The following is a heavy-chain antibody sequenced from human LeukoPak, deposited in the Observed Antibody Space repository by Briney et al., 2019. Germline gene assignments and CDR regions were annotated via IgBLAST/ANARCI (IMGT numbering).Heavy chain of an antibody. CDR1: GFTFDDYG. CDR3: ARGVSGFWSGYSSFSRSFDY. V-gene: IGHV3-20*04. D-gene: IGHD3-3*01. CDR2: INWNGGST. J-gene: IGHJ4*02. Sequence: GGSLRLSCAASGFTFDDYGMSWVRQAPGKGLEWVSGINWNGGSTGYADSVKGRFTISRDNAKNSLYLQMNSLRAEDTALYYCARGVSGFWSGYSSFSRSFDYWGQGTLVTVSS.